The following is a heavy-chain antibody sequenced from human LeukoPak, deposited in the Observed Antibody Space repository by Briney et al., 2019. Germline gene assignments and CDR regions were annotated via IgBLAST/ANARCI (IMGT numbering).Heavy chain of an antibody. Sequence: SETLSLTCTVSGYSISSGYYWGWIRQPPGKGLEWIGSIYHSGSTYYDPSLKSRVTISVDTSKNQFSLKLSSVTAADTAVYYCARMHSSGWTIVVFDYWGQGTLVTVSS. CDR2: IYHSGST. J-gene: IGHJ4*02. V-gene: IGHV4-38-2*02. CDR3: ARMHSSGWTIVVFDY. D-gene: IGHD6-19*01. CDR1: GYSISSGYY.